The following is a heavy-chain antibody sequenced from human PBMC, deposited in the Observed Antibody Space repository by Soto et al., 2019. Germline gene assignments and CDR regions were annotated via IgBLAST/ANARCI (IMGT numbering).Heavy chain of an antibody. D-gene: IGHD3-16*01. Sequence: VQLVESGGGLVKPGGSLRLSCAASGFTFSDYYMSWIRQAPGKGLEWVSYISSSSSYTNYADSVKGRFTISRDNAKNSLYLQMNSLRAEDTAVYYCARDLRGPAFYGMDVWGQGTTVTVSS. CDR2: ISSSSSYT. CDR1: GFTFSDYY. J-gene: IGHJ6*02. V-gene: IGHV3-11*06. CDR3: ARDLRGPAFYGMDV.